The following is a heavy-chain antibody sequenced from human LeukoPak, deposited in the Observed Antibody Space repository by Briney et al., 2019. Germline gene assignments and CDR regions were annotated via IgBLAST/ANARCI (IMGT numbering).Heavy chain of an antibody. CDR3: ARDLDGSGSYYTDY. D-gene: IGHD3-10*01. V-gene: IGHV1-18*01. Sequence: GASVKVSCKASAYTFSNYGFNWVRQAPGQGLEWMGWISAYTGNTKYAQKLQGRFTMSTDTSTSTAYMELRSLTSDDTAVYYCARDLDGSGSYYTDYWGQGTLVTVSS. CDR1: AYTFSNYG. CDR2: ISAYTGNT. J-gene: IGHJ4*02.